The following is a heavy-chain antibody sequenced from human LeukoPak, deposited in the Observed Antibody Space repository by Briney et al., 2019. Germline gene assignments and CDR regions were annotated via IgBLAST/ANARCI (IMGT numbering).Heavy chain of an antibody. CDR3: ARRRSRRYDFGVVQLGSDP. V-gene: IGHV4-34*01. CDR2: INHSGST. Sequence: SETLSLTCAVYGGSFSGYYWSWIRQPPGKGLEWIGEINHSGSTNYNPSLKSRVTISVDTSKNQFSLKLSSVTAADTAVYYCARRRSRRYDFGVVQLGSDPWGQGTLVTVSS. D-gene: IGHD3-3*01. J-gene: IGHJ5*02. CDR1: GGSFSGYY.